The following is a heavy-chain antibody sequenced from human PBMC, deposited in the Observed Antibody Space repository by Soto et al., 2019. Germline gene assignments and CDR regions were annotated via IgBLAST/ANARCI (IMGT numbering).Heavy chain of an antibody. CDR3: VKEIAAAQ. CDR1: GFTFSNYW. Sequence: EVQLVESGGALVQPGGSLRLTCATSGFTFSNYWMTWVRQAPGKGLEWVTNINKDGSQTSFVDSVKVRFTIFRDNAKSSLYLQMNRLRGEDTAKYYCVKEIAAAQWGQGTLVTVSS. J-gene: IGHJ4*02. V-gene: IGHV3-7*01. D-gene: IGHD6-25*01. CDR2: INKDGSQT.